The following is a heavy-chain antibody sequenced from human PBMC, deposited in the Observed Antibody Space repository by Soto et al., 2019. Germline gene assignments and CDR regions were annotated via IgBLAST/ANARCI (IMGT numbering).Heavy chain of an antibody. J-gene: IGHJ6*02. D-gene: IGHD2-15*01. CDR3: ARDLRLGWVVAEYGMDV. Sequence: PGGSRSLSCAASGFNFSSYEMNWVRQAPGKGLEWVSYISSSGSTIYYADSVKGRFTISRDNAKNSLYLQMNSLRAEDTAVYYCARDLRLGWVVAEYGMDVWGQGALVTVSS. V-gene: IGHV3-48*03. CDR1: GFNFSSYE. CDR2: ISSSGSTI.